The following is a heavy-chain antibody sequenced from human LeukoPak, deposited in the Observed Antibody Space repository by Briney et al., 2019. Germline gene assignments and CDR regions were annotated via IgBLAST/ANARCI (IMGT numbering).Heavy chain of an antibody. CDR3: ARASVGYCSGGSCYSISGYFDY. CDR1: GYTFTGYY. Sequence: ASVKVSCKASGYTFTGYYMHWVRQAPGQGLEWMGGIIPIFGTANYAQKFQGRVTITADESTSTAYMELSSLRSEDTAVYYCARASVGYCSGGSCYSISGYFDYWGQGTLVTVSS. D-gene: IGHD2-15*01. CDR2: IIPIFGTA. J-gene: IGHJ4*02. V-gene: IGHV1-69*13.